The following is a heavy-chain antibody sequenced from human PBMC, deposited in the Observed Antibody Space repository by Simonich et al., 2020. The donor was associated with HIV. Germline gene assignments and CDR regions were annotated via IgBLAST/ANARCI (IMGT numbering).Heavy chain of an antibody. CDR2: INHSGST. Sequence: QVQLQQWGAGRLKPSETLSLTCAVYGGSFINSHWSWIRQPPEKGLEGIGEINHSGSTKYNASRMNRVTISVDTSKNQFSLKLTSVTAADTAVYYCARHMCSAISCFEGYNWFDPWGQGNLVTVSS. V-gene: IGHV4-34*01. J-gene: IGHJ5*02. CDR3: ARHMCSAISCFEGYNWFDP. CDR1: GGSFINSH. D-gene: IGHD2-2*01.